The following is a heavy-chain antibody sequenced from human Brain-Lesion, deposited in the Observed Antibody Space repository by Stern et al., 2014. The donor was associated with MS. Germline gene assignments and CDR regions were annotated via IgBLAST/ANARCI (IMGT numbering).Heavy chain of an antibody. J-gene: IGHJ5*01. V-gene: IGHV3-74*02. CDR1: GFPFSNYW. CDR2: VNNDGRRT. Sequence: EMQLVESGGGLVQPGGSLRLSCAASGFPFSNYWMHWVRQAPGKGLVWVSRVNNDGRRTSYADSVKGRFTMSRDNAKNTLYLQMNSLRVEDTAIYYCARGERWFDSWGQGTLVTVSS. D-gene: IGHD3-10*01. CDR3: ARGERWFDS.